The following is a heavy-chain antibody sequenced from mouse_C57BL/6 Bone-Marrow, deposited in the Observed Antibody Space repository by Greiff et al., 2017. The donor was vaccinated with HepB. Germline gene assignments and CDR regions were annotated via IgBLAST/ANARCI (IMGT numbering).Heavy chain of an antibody. CDR1: GFSLTSYG. CDR2: IWRGGST. D-gene: IGHD1-1*01. Sequence: VNLVESGPGLVQPSQSLSITCTVSGFSLTSYGAHWVRQSPGKGLEWLGVIWRGGSTDYNAAFISRLSISKDNSKSQVFFKMNSLQADDTAIYYCARYSSLYAMDYWGQGASVTVST. CDR3: ARYSSLYAMDY. J-gene: IGHJ4*01. V-gene: IGHV2-2*01.